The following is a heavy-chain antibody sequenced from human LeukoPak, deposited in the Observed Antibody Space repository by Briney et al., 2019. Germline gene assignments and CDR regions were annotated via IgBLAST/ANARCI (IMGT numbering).Heavy chain of an antibody. CDR3: AELGITMIGGV. D-gene: IGHD3-10*02. CDR1: GFTFDDYG. CDR2: INWNGGST. Sequence: GGSLRLSCAASGFTFDDYGVSWVRQAPGKGLEWVSGINWNGGSTGYADSVKGRFTISRDNAKNSLYLQMNSLRAEDTAVYYCAELGITMIGGVWGKGTTVTISS. V-gene: IGHV3-20*04. J-gene: IGHJ6*04.